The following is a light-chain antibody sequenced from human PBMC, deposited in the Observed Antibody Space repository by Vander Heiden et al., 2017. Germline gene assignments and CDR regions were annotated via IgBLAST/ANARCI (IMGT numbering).Light chain of an antibody. V-gene: IGKV1-39*01. CDR3: QQSFSNPHT. CDR2: AAS. CDR1: QSISNY. J-gene: IGKJ4*01. Sequence: DIQMTQSSPSLSASVGDRVTIPCRASQSISNYFKWYQQKPGKAPKLLIFAASSLQSGVPSTFSGSGSRTDFTLTISRLQPEDFATYYCQQSFSNPHTFGGGTKVEI.